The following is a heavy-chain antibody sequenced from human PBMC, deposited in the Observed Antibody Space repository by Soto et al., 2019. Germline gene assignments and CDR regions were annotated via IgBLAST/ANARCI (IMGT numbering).Heavy chain of an antibody. J-gene: IGHJ3*02. Sequence: ASVKVSYKASGYTFTSYAMHWVRQAPGQRLEWMGWINAGNGNTKYSQKFQGRVTITRDTSASTAYMELSSLRFEDTAVYYCAREVLYYDSAFDIWGQGTMVTVSS. CDR2: INAGNGNT. CDR3: AREVLYYDSAFDI. D-gene: IGHD3-22*01. V-gene: IGHV1-3*01. CDR1: GYTFTSYA.